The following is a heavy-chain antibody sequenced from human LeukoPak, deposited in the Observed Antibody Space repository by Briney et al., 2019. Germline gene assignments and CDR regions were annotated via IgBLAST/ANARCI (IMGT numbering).Heavy chain of an antibody. CDR2: ITTSGTST. J-gene: IGHJ4*02. Sequence: GGSLRLSCATSGFTFSSYEMNWARQAPGKGLEWISYITTSGTSTYYADSVKGRFTISRDNGKTALSLQMNSLRAEDTAVYYCVAHSATSCYWGQGTLVTVSS. V-gene: IGHV3-48*03. CDR1: GFTFSSYE. CDR3: VAHSATSCY. D-gene: IGHD1-26*01.